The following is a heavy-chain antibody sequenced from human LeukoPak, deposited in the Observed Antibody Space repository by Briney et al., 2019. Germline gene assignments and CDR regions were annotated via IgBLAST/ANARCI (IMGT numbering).Heavy chain of an antibody. CDR2: INHSGGT. J-gene: IGHJ4*02. V-gene: IGHV4-34*01. CDR3: ARDRPGGSSLDY. D-gene: IGHD6-13*01. CDR1: GGSFSGYS. Sequence: SETLSLTCAVYGGSFSGYSWNWIRQPPVKGLEWIGEINHSGGTNYNPSLKSRVTISVDTSKKQFSLKLSSVTAADTAVYYCARDRPGGSSLDYWGQGTLVTVSS.